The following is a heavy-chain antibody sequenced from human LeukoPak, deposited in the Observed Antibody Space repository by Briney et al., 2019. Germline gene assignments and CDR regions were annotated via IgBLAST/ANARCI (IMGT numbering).Heavy chain of an antibody. D-gene: IGHD6-13*01. Sequence: PGGSLRLSCAASGFTFSSYGMHWVRQAPGKGLEWVAVIWYDGSNKYYADSVKGRFTISRDNSKNTLYLQMNSLRAEDTAVYYCARYSSSWYYFDYWGQGTLVTVSS. CDR2: IWYDGSNK. J-gene: IGHJ4*02. CDR1: GFTFSSYG. CDR3: ARYSSSWYYFDY. V-gene: IGHV3-33*01.